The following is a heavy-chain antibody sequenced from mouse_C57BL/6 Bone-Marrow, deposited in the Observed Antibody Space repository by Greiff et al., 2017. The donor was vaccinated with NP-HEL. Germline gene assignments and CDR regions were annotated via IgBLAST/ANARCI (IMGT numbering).Heavy chain of an antibody. V-gene: IGHV1-19*01. CDR2: INPYNGGT. CDR3: ARSSYYYGSSFFAY. D-gene: IGHD1-1*01. CDR1: GYTFTDYY. J-gene: IGHJ3*01. Sequence: SGPVLVKPGASVKMSCKASGYTFTDYYMNWVKQSHGKSLEWIGVINPYNGGTSYNQKFKGKATLTDDKSSSTAYMELNSLTSEDSAVYDCARSSYYYGSSFFAYWGQGTLVTVSA.